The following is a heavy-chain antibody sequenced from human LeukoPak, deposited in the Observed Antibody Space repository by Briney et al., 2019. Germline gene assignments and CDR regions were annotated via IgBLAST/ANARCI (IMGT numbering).Heavy chain of an antibody. Sequence: PGGSLRLSCEGSGFTFSDAWMNWVRQAPGKGLEWVGRMKSRGSGGTTDYAAPVKGRFTISRDDSKNTLFLQMSSLQAEDTVVDYCAWDWTYYFDMAVWGKGTTVTVSS. J-gene: IGHJ6*04. D-gene: IGHD3/OR15-3a*01. CDR1: GFTFSDAW. CDR3: AWDWTYYFDMAV. CDR2: MKSRGSGGTT. V-gene: IGHV3-15*01.